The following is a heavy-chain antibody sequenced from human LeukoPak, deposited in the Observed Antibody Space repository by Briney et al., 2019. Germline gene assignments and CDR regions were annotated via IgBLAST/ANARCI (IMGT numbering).Heavy chain of an antibody. CDR3: AREDIAAAGTEGFDP. CDR2: INPNSGGT. CDR1: GYTFTGYY. V-gene: IGHV1-2*02. Sequence: ASVKVSCKASGYTFTGYYMHWVRQAPGQGLEWMGWINPNSGGTNYAQKFQGRVTMTRDTSISTAYMELSRLRSDDTAVYYCAREDIAAAGTEGFDPWGQGTLVTVSS. D-gene: IGHD6-13*01. J-gene: IGHJ5*02.